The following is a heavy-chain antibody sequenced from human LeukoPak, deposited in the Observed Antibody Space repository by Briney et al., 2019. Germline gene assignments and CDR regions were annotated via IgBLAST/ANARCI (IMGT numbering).Heavy chain of an antibody. J-gene: IGHJ4*02. CDR2: IYYSGST. Sequence: PSETLSLTCTVSGGSISSSSYYWGWIRQPPGKGLEWIGSIYYSGSTNYNPSLKSRVTISVDTSKNQFSLKLSSVTAADTAVYYCARGRGYYGPYYFDYWGQGTLVTVSS. CDR1: GGSISSSSYY. V-gene: IGHV4-39*07. D-gene: IGHD3-10*01. CDR3: ARGRGYYGPYYFDY.